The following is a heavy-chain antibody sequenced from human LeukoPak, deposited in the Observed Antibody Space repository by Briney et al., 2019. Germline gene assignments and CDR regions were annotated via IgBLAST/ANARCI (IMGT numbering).Heavy chain of an antibody. CDR2: IIPILGIA. CDR3: ARDRYDSGGYYLYYFDY. J-gene: IGHJ4*02. D-gene: IGHD3-22*01. CDR1: GGTFSGYA. Sequence: GASVKLSCKASGGTFSGYAISWVRQAPGQGLEWMGRIIPILGIANHAQKFQGRVTITADKSTSTAYMELSSLRSEDAAVYYCARDRYDSGGYYLYYFDYWGQGTLVTVSS. V-gene: IGHV1-69*04.